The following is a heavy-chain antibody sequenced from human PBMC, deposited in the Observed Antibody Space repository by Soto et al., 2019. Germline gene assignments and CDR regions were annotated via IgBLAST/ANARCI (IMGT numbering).Heavy chain of an antibody. V-gene: IGHV5-51*01. J-gene: IGHJ4*02. CDR3: ARKNGGNIVDY. D-gene: IGHD2-15*01. CDR2: IYPADSDT. CDR1: GFRFTNYW. Sequence: VGSLTLSCKVSGFRFTNYWIGWVRQMPGKGLEWMGMIYPADSDTRYSPSFQGQVTISADKSISTAYLQWSSLKASDTAMYFCARKNGGNIVDYWGQGILVTVSS.